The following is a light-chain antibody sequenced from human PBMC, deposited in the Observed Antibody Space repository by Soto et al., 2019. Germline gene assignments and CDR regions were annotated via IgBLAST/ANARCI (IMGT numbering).Light chain of an antibody. Sequence: VMTQSPATLSVSPGERVTLSCRASQSVSSNLAWYQQKPGQAPRLLIYGASTRATGIPARFSGSGSGTEFTLTISSLQSEDFAVYYCQQYNNWPLTFGGGTKVEIK. CDR1: QSVSSN. CDR3: QQYNNWPLT. J-gene: IGKJ4*01. CDR2: GAS. V-gene: IGKV3-15*01.